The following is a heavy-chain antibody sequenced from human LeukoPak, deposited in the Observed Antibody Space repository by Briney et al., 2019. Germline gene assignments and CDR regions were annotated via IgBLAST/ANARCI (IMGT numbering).Heavy chain of an antibody. CDR3: ARAPNYYYGDFDY. J-gene: IGHJ4*02. V-gene: IGHV1-69*13. Sequence: GASVKVSCKASGGTFSSYAISWVRQAPGQGLEWMGGIIPIFGTANYAHKFQGRATITADESTSTAYMELSSLRSEDTAVYYCARAPNYYYGDFDYWGQGTLVTVSS. CDR1: GGTFSSYA. D-gene: IGHD3-10*01. CDR2: IIPIFGTA.